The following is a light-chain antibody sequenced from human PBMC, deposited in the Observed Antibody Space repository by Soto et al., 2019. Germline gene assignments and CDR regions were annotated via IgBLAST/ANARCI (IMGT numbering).Light chain of an antibody. CDR3: QQLNSFPIP. V-gene: IGKV1-9*01. CDR1: QGISSF. CDR2: GAS. Sequence: IQLTQSPSSLSASVGDRVTITCRASQGISSFLAWYQQKPGNAPKLLIYGASTLPSGVPSRFSGSGSGTDFTLTIGSLQPEDFATYYCQQLNSFPIPFGPGTKVDIK. J-gene: IGKJ3*01.